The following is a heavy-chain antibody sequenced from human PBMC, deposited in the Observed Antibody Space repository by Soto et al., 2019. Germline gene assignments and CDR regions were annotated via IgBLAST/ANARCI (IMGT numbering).Heavy chain of an antibody. Sequence: PGGSLRLSCAASGFTFSSYGMHWVRQAPGKGLEWVAVISYDGSNKYYADSVKGRFTISRDNSKNTLYLQMNSLRAEDTAVYYCATLFSGSYEVYWGQGTLVTVSP. CDR2: ISYDGSNK. J-gene: IGHJ4*02. CDR1: GFTFSSYG. CDR3: ATLFSGSYEVY. D-gene: IGHD1-26*01. V-gene: IGHV3-30*03.